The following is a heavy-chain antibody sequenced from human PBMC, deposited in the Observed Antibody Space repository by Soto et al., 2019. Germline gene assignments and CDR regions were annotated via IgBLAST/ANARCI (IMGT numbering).Heavy chain of an antibody. J-gene: IGHJ6*02. D-gene: IGHD1-26*01. CDR3: ARDLGQWELRMNTGAGYYYYGMDV. V-gene: IGHV3-21*01. CDR1: GFSFSTYT. Sequence: GGSLRLSCTASGFSFSTYTMNWVRQAPGKGLEWVSCISSSSGYVYYVGSVKGRFTISRDNAKNSLFLQMNSLRAEDTAVYYCARDLGQWELRMNTGAGYYYYGMDVWGQGTTVTVSS. CDR2: ISSSSGYV.